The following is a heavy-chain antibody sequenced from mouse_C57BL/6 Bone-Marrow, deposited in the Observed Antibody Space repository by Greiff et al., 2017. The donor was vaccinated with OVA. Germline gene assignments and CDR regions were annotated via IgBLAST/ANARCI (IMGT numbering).Heavy chain of an antibody. V-gene: IGHV1-64*01. Sequence: VKLQQPGAELVKPGASVKLSCKASGYTFTSYWMHWVKQRPGQGLEWIGMIHPNSGSTNYNEKFKSKATLTVDKSSSTAYMQLSSLTSEDSAVYYCARNLAYGSSWGYAMDYWGQGTSVTVSS. CDR2: IHPNSGST. CDR3: ARNLAYGSSWGYAMDY. J-gene: IGHJ4*01. D-gene: IGHD1-1*01. CDR1: GYTFTSYW.